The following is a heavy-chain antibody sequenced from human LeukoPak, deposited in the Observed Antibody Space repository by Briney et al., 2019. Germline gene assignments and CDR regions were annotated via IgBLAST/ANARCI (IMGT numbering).Heavy chain of an antibody. CDR3: ARARVVGDTLVPSSDAFDI. CDR2: IYYSGSI. J-gene: IGHJ3*02. D-gene: IGHD1-26*01. Sequence: PSETLSLTCTVSGGSISSSSYYWGWIRQPPGKGLEWIGSIYYSGSIYYNPSLKSRVTISVDTSKNQFSLKLSSVTAADTAVYYCARARVVGDTLVPSSDAFDIWGQGTMVTVSS. CDR1: GGSISSSSYY. V-gene: IGHV4-39*01.